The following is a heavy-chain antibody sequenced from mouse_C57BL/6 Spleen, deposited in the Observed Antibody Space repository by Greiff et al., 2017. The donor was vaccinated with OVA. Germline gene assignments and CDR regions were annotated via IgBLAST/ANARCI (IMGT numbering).Heavy chain of an antibody. CDR1: GYTFTDYE. D-gene: IGHD1-1*01. CDR3: TRHRHYYGSSYGYFDV. J-gene: IGHJ1*03. Sequence: VQLQQSGAELVRPGASVTLSCKASGYTFTDYEMHWVKQTPVHGLEWIGAIDPETGGTAYNQKFKGKAILTADKSSSTAYMELRSLTSEDSAVYYCTRHRHYYGSSYGYFDVWGTGTTVTVSS. CDR2: IDPETGGT. V-gene: IGHV1-15*01.